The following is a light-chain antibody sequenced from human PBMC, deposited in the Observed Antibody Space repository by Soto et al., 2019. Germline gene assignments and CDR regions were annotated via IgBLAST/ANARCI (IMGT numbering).Light chain of an antibody. J-gene: IGKJ1*01. CDR3: EQYAGSPRT. Sequence: IVLTQSPGTLSLSPGERGTLSCRASQNLGTLYLAWFQQKSGQAPRLLIYSASRRATGIPDRFTGSGSGTDFTLTINRVEPEDFAVYFCEQYAGSPRTFGQGTKGDIK. CDR1: QNLGTLY. CDR2: SAS. V-gene: IGKV3-20*01.